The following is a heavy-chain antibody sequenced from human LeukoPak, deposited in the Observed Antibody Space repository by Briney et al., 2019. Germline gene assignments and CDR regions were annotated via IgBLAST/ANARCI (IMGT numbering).Heavy chain of an antibody. CDR1: GFTFSSYG. D-gene: IGHD6-13*01. CDR2: ISYDGSNK. CDR3: ARDLLSQQLAHDAFDI. Sequence: GGSLRLSCAASGFTFSSYGMHWVRQAPGKGLEWVAVISYDGSNKYYADSVKGRFTISRDNSKNTLYLQMNSLRAEDTAVYYCARDLLSQQLAHDAFDIWGQGTMVTVSS. V-gene: IGHV3-30*03. J-gene: IGHJ3*02.